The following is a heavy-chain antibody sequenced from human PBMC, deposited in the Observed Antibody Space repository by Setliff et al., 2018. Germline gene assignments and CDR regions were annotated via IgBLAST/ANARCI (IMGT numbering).Heavy chain of an antibody. CDR2: IYPGDSDI. D-gene: IGHD4-17*01. CDR1: GYTFTQKW. V-gene: IGHV5-51*01. CDR3: ARHIAGYADGHYTATYSYYYMDV. J-gene: IGHJ6*03. Sequence: GESLKISRKGSGYTFTQKWIGWVRQMPGKGLEWMGVIYPGDSDIRYSPSFQGQVTISADKSINTAYLQWSSLKASDTATYYCARHIAGYADGHYTATYSYYYMDVWGQGTTGTVSS.